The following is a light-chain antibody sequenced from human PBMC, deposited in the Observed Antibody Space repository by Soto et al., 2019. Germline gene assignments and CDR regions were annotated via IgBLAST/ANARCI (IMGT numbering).Light chain of an antibody. J-gene: IGKJ1*01. CDR3: QQHNSYPWT. CDR2: DVS. CDR1: QSISTW. V-gene: IGKV1-5*01. Sequence: DIQMTQSPSTLSASVGDRVTITCRASQSISTWLAWYQQKPGKAPKLLIYDVSSLESGVPSRFSGSGSGTEFTLTISSLQTDDFANYHCQQHNSYPWTFAQGTKVEIK.